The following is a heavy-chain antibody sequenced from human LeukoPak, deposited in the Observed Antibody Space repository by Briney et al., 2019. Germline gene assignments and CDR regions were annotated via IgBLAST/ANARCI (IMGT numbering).Heavy chain of an antibody. V-gene: IGHV3-23*01. CDR3: ASGDSSGYYYYFDY. Sequence: GGSLRLSCAASGFTFSSYAMSWVRQAPGKGLEWVSAISGSGGSTYYADSVKGRFTISRDNSKNTLYLQMNSLRAEDTAVYYCASGDSSGYYYYFDYRGQGTLVTVSS. D-gene: IGHD3-22*01. CDR2: ISGSGGST. J-gene: IGHJ4*02. CDR1: GFTFSSYA.